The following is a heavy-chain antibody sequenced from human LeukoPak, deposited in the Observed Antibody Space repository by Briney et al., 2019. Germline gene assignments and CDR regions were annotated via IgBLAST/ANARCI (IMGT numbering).Heavy chain of an antibody. Sequence: ASVKVSCKAPGYTFTSYYMHWVRQAPGQGLEWMGIINPSGGSTSYAQKFQGRVTMTRDTSTSTVYMELSSLRSEDTAVYYCARDYYGSGSYQAMGDYWGQGTLVTVSS. CDR1: GYTFTSYY. V-gene: IGHV1-46*01. CDR3: ARDYYGSGSYQAMGDY. D-gene: IGHD3-10*01. J-gene: IGHJ4*02. CDR2: INPSGGST.